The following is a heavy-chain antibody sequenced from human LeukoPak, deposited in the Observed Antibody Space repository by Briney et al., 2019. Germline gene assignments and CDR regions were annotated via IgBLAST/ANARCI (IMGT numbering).Heavy chain of an antibody. J-gene: IGHJ6*03. V-gene: IGHV4-4*07. CDR1: GGSISSYY. D-gene: IGHD6-19*01. CDR2: IYTSGST. CDR3: ARASRIAVAGDYYYYMDV. Sequence: HSETLSLTCTVSGGSISSYYWSWIRQPAGKGLEWIGRIYTSGSTNYNPSLKSRVTMSVDTSKNQFSLKLSSVTAADTAVYYCARASRIAVAGDYYYYMDVWGKGTTVTVSS.